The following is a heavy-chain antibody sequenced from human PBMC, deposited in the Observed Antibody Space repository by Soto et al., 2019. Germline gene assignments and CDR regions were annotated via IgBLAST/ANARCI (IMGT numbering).Heavy chain of an antibody. CDR2: IYYSGST. D-gene: IGHD2-15*01. J-gene: IGHJ4*02. V-gene: IGHV4-30-4*01. CDR3: ARVADCSGGRCYFSFDY. CDR1: GGSVSSGDYS. Sequence: QVKLQESGPGLVKPSQTLSLTFTVSGGSVSSGDYSWSWIRQPPGKCLEWIGSIYYSGSTYYNPSPKNRVTISVDTSKNQFSLKLSSVTAADTAVYYCARVADCSGGRCYFSFDYWGQGTLVTVSS.